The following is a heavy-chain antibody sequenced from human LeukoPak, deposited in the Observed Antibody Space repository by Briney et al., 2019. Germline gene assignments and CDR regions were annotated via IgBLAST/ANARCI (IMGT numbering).Heavy chain of an antibody. J-gene: IGHJ6*02. CDR3: ARVGRYYYGMDV. D-gene: IGHD1-26*01. V-gene: IGHV3-66*01. Sequence: GGSLRLSCAASGFTVSSNYMSWVRQAPGKGLEWVSVIHSDGSTNYPDSVKGRFTISRDNSKNTLYLQMNSLRAEDTAVYYCARVGRYYYGMDVWGQGTTVTVSS. CDR1: GFTVSSNY. CDR2: IHSDGST.